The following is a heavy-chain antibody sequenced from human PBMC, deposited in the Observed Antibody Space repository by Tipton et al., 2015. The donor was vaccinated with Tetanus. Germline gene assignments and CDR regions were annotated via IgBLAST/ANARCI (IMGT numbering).Heavy chain of an antibody. CDR3: ARDSYYSSRWSFADY. D-gene: IGHD3-22*01. CDR2: IYFTGTT. J-gene: IGHJ4*02. CDR1: GDSISSGDFY. V-gene: IGHV4-31*03. Sequence: LRLSCTVSGDSISSGDFYWSWIRQHPGKGLEWIGYIYFTGTTYYNPSLESRLTISIDTSKNQFSLELTSVTAADTAVYYCARDSYYSSRWSFADYWGQGTLVTVSP.